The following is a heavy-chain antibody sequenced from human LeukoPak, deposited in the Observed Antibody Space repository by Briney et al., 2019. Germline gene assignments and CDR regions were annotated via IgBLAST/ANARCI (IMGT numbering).Heavy chain of an antibody. CDR2: IYYSGST. CDR1: GGSISSYY. CDR3: ARDREGYDYVWGSYRYTGSWFDP. Sequence: PSETLSLTCTVSGGSISSYYWSWIRQPPGQGLEWIGYIYYSGSTNYNPSLKSRVTISVDTSKNQFSLKLSSVTAADTAVYYCARDREGYDYVWGSYRYTGSWFDPWGQGTLVTVSS. V-gene: IGHV4-59*01. J-gene: IGHJ5*02. D-gene: IGHD3-16*02.